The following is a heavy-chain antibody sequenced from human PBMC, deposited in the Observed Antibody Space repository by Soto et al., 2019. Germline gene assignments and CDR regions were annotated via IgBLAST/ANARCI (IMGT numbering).Heavy chain of an antibody. CDR3: AKEGGNHYYYYAMDV. V-gene: IGHV6-1*01. J-gene: IGHJ6*02. CDR2: TFYRSKWYN. D-gene: IGHD1-26*01. CDR1: GASVSSKSSA. Sequence: SKSLSLTCAISGASVSSKSSAWSWIRQSPSRGLEWLGRTFYRSKWYNDYAVSVKGRITINPDTSKNLFSLQLNSVTPEDTAVYYCAKEGGNHYYYYAMDVWGQGTTVTVSS.